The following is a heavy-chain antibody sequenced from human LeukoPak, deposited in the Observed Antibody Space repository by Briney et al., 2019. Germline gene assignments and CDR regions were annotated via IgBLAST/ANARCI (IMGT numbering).Heavy chain of an antibody. Sequence: GRSLRLSCAASGFTFSSYSMNWVRQAPGKGLEWVSAISGDSRYIYYADSVRGRFTISRDNAENSLYLQMHSLRAEDTALYYCAKTSAVDTATEAFDIWGQGTMVTVSS. D-gene: IGHD5-18*01. CDR1: GFTFSSYS. J-gene: IGHJ3*02. CDR3: AKTSAVDTATEAFDI. CDR2: ISGDSRYI. V-gene: IGHV3-21*04.